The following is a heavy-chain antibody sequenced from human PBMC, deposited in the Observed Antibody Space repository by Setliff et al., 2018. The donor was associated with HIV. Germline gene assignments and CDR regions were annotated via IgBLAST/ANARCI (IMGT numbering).Heavy chain of an antibody. D-gene: IGHD2-8*01. Sequence: ASVKVSCKTSGYDFTGYQIHWVRQAPGQGLEWLGWINPHTGATNYAQNFQGRVIMTRERSISTAYLDLSGLRSDDTAVYYCSKSMKFHYYGLDVWGPGTAVTVSS. CDR3: SKSMKFHYYGLDV. V-gene: IGHV1-2*02. J-gene: IGHJ6*02. CDR2: INPHTGAT. CDR1: GYDFTGYQ.